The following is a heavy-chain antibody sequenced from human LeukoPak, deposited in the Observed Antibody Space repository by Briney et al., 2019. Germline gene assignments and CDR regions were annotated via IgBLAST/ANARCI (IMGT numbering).Heavy chain of an antibody. CDR2: ISGSGGST. CDR3: AKETYSSGWYPYSDY. D-gene: IGHD6-19*01. V-gene: IGHV3-23*01. J-gene: IGHJ4*02. Sequence: PGGSLRLSCVASGFTFSSYAMSWVRQAPGKGLEWVSGISGSGGSTYYADSMKGRFTISRDNSKNTLFLQMNSLRAEDTAVYYCAKETYSSGWYPYSDYWGQGTLVTVSS. CDR1: GFTFSSYA.